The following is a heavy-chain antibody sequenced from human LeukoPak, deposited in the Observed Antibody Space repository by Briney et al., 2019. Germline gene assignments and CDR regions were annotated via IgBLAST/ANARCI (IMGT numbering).Heavy chain of an antibody. CDR3: ATDSSSWYTSPLPYYYYYYYMDV. J-gene: IGHJ6*03. D-gene: IGHD6-13*01. V-gene: IGHV4-59*08. Sequence: SETLSLTCAVYGGSFSGYYWSWIRQSPGKGLEWIGRISNSGTTKYNPSLQSRVTISLDTSKNQFSLKLSSVTAADTAVYYCATDSSSWYTSPLPYYYYYYYMDVWGKGTTVTVSS. CDR2: ISNSGTT. CDR1: GGSFSGYY.